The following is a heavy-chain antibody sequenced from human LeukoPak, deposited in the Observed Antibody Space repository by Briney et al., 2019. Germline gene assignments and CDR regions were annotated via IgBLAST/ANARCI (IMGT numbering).Heavy chain of an antibody. Sequence: GGSLRLSCAASGFTFSSYSMNWVRQAPGKGLEWVSYISSSSSTIYYADSVKGRFTISRDNAKNSLYLQMNSLRAEDTAVYYCARSRYCSGGSCTYAFDIWGQGTMVTVSS. D-gene: IGHD2-15*01. CDR3: ARSRYCSGGSCTYAFDI. J-gene: IGHJ3*02. CDR1: GFTFSSYS. CDR2: ISSSSSTI. V-gene: IGHV3-48*01.